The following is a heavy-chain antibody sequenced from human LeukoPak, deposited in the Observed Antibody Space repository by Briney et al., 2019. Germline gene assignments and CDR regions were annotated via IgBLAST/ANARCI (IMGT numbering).Heavy chain of an antibody. CDR3: ARDVKDIVVVPAASWFDP. CDR2: INPNSGGT. Sequence: ASVKVSCKVSGYTFTGYYMHWVRQAPGQGLEWMGWINPNSGGTNYAQKFQGRVTMTRDTSISTAYMELSRLRSDDTAVYYCARDVKDIVVVPAASWFDPWGQGTLVTVSS. CDR1: GYTFTGYY. V-gene: IGHV1-2*02. D-gene: IGHD2-2*01. J-gene: IGHJ5*02.